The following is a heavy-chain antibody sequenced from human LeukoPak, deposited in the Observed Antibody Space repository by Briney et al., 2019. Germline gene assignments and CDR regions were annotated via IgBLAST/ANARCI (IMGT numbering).Heavy chain of an antibody. CDR3: ARTEVLLWFGELRLFDY. CDR1: GYTFTGYY. Sequence: ASVKVSCKASGYTFTGYYMHWVRQAPGQGLEWMGWINPNSGGTNYPQKFQGRVTMTRDTSISTAYMELSRLRSDDTAVYYCARTEVLLWFGELRLFDYWGQGTLVTVSS. J-gene: IGHJ4*02. CDR2: INPNSGGT. D-gene: IGHD3-10*01. V-gene: IGHV1-2*02.